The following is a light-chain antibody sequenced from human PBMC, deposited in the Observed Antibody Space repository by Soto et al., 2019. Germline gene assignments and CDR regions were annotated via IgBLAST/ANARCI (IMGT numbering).Light chain of an antibody. J-gene: IGKJ1*01. CDR1: QAIRNE. CDR2: ASS. CDR3: LQDHNYPRT. V-gene: IGKV1-6*01. Sequence: AIPMTQSPSSLSASVGDRVTITCRASQAIRNELGWYQQKPGKAPRLLIYASSSLQSGVPSRFSGSGSGTDFTLTISSLQPEDFATYYCLQDHNYPRTFGQGTTVDIK.